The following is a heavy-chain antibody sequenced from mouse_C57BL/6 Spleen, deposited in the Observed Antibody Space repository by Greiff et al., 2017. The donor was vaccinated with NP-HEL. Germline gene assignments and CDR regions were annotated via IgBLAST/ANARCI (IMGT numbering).Heavy chain of an antibody. Sequence: EVQGVESGGDLVKPGGSLKLSCAASGFTFSSYGMSWVRQTPDKRLEWVATISSGGSYTYYPDSVKGRFTISRDNAKNTLYLQMSSLKSEDTAMYYCARHAYGSRYYFDYWGQGTTLTVSS. CDR3: ARHAYGSRYYFDY. D-gene: IGHD1-1*01. CDR1: GFTFSSYG. CDR2: ISSGGSYT. V-gene: IGHV5-6*01. J-gene: IGHJ2*01.